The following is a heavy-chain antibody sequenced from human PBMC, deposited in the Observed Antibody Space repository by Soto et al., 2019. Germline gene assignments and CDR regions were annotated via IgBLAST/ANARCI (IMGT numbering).Heavy chain of an antibody. CDR2: IYPGDSDT. CDR3: AXQAHPYYYDTPTSMIDY. D-gene: IGHD3-22*01. CDR1: GYSFTIYW. V-gene: IGHV5-51*01. J-gene: IGHJ4*02. Sequence: GESLKISCKGSGYSFTIYWIGWVRQMPGKGLEWMGIIYPGDSDTRYSPSFQGQVTISADKSISTAYLQWSSLKASDTAMYYCAXQAHPYYYDTPTSMIDYWGQGTLVTVSS.